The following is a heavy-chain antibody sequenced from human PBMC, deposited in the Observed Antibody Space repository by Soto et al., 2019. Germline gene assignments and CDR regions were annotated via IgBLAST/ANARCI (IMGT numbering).Heavy chain of an antibody. J-gene: IGHJ1*01. Sequence: EVQLLESGGGLVQPGGSLSLSCAASGFTFSSYAMRWVRQAPGKGLEWVSAISGSGGSTYYADSVKGRFTISRDNSKNTLYLTMNRLSAEDTAVYYCAKDGGGLVPDAMEGRAPPTEYFQHWGQGTLVTVSS. V-gene: IGHV3-23*01. D-gene: IGHD2-2*01. CDR1: GFTFSSYA. CDR2: ISGSGGST. CDR3: AKDGGGLVPDAMEGRAPPTEYFQH.